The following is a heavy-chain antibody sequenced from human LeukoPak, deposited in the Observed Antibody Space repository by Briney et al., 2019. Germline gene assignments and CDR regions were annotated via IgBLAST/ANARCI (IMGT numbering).Heavy chain of an antibody. D-gene: IGHD3-10*01. Sequence: GASVKVSCKASGYTFTSYGIGWVRQAPGQGLEWMGWISAYNGNTNYAQKLQGRVTMTTDTSTSTAYMELRSLRSDDTAVYYCARTVWFGGLLIVGGPTYNWFDPWGQGTLVTVSS. CDR2: ISAYNGNT. CDR1: GYTFTSYG. J-gene: IGHJ5*02. CDR3: ARTVWFGGLLIVGGPTYNWFDP. V-gene: IGHV1-18*01.